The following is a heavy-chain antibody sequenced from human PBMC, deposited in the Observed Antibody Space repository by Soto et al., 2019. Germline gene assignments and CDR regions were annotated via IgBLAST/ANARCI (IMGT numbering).Heavy chain of an antibody. J-gene: IGHJ4*02. CDR3: ARVAGATLADY. CDR2: ISRSSSTT. CDR1: GFTFSSYA. V-gene: IGHV3-48*02. Sequence: EVQLVESGGGLVQPGGSLRLSCAASGFTFSSYAMNWVRQAPGKGLEWVSYISRSSSTTYYADSVKGRFTISRDNAKNSLYLQMNRLRDGDTAVYYCARVAGATLADYWGQGTLVTVSS. D-gene: IGHD1-26*01.